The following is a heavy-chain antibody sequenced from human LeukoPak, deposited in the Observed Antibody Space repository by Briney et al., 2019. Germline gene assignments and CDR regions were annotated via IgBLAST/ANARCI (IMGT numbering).Heavy chain of an antibody. CDR1: GGTFSSYA. CDR3: ARSLKPYCSSTSCYTPNWFDP. V-gene: IGHV1-69*04. Sequence: ASVKVSCKASGGTFSSYAISWVRQAPGQGLEWMGRIIPILGIANYAQKFQGRVTITADKSTRTAYMELSSLRSEDTAVYYCARSLKPYCSSTSCYTPNWFDPWGQGTLVTVSS. CDR2: IIPILGIA. J-gene: IGHJ5*02. D-gene: IGHD2-2*02.